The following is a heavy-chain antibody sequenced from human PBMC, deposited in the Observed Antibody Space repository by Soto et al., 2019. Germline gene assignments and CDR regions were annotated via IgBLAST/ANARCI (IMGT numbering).Heavy chain of an antibody. J-gene: IGHJ6*02. Sequence: QVQLVQSGAEVKKPGSSVKVSCKASGGTFSSYAISWVRQAPGQGLEWMGGIIPIFDTANYAQKFQGRVTINADESTSTAYMELSSLRSEDTAVYYCARHDCISSSCYYDYYYGMDVWGQGTTVTVSS. V-gene: IGHV1-69*12. D-gene: IGHD2-2*01. CDR2: IIPIFDTA. CDR1: GGTFSSYA. CDR3: ARHDCISSSCYYDYYYGMDV.